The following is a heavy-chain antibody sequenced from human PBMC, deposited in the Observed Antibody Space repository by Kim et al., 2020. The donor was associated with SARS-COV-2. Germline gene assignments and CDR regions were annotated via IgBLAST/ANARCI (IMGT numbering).Heavy chain of an antibody. D-gene: IGHD3-10*01. J-gene: IGHJ5*02. CDR1: GFTFGDYA. CDR2: IRSKAYGGTT. Sequence: GGSLRLSCTASGFTFGDYAMSWVRQAPGKGLEWVGFIRSKAYGGTTGYAASVKGRITISRDDSISIAYLQINSLKTEATAVYYCTRDEYYYGSGSYYNWFDPWGQGTLVTVSS. V-gene: IGHV3-49*04. CDR3: TRDEYYYGSGSYYNWFDP.